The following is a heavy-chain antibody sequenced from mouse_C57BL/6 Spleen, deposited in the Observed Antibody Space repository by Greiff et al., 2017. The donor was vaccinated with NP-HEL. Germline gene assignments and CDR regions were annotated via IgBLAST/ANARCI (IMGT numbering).Heavy chain of an antibody. CDR2: IHPNSGST. J-gene: IGHJ3*01. Sequence: QVQLQQSGAELVKPGASVKLSCKASGYTFTSYWMHWVKQRPGQGLEWIGMIHPNSGSTNYNEKFKSKATLTVDKSSSTAYMQLSSLTSEDSAVYYCARRETAWFAYWGKGTLVTVSA. V-gene: IGHV1-64*01. CDR1: GYTFTSYW. CDR3: ARRETAWFAY.